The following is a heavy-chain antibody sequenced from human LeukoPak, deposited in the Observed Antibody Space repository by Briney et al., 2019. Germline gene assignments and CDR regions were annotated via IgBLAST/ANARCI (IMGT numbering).Heavy chain of an antibody. V-gene: IGHV3-30*18. CDR1: GFTFSTYG. CDR3: AKGLRQYWTLDALDI. J-gene: IGHJ3*02. Sequence: GGSLRLSCAASGFTFSTYGMHWVRQAPGKGLEWVALISYDGGKEYYADSVKGRFTISRDNSKDTLYLQMNSLIPDDTAVYYCAKGLRQYWTLDALDIWGQGTMVTVSS. D-gene: IGHD2-8*02. CDR2: ISYDGGKE.